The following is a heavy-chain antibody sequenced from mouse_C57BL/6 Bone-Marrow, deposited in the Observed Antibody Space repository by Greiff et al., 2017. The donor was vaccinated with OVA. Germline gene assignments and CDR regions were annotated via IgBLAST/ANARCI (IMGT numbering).Heavy chain of an antibody. J-gene: IGHJ3*01. D-gene: IGHD3-2*02. CDR2: IHPNSGST. CDR3: ARSGPGTWFAY. CDR1: GYTFTSYW. Sequence: VQGVESGAELVKPGASVKLSCKASGYTFTSYWMHWVKQRPGQGLEWIGMIHPNSGSTNYNEKFKSKATLTVDKSSSTAYMQLSSLTSEDSAVYYCARSGPGTWFAYWGQGTLVTVSA. V-gene: IGHV1-64*01.